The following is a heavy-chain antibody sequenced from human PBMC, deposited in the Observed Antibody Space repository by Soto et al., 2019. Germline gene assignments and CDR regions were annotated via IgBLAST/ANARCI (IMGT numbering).Heavy chain of an antibody. CDR3: AKERSSGWSLDY. CDR1: GFTFSTYA. D-gene: IGHD6-19*01. CDR2: ISGSGDST. V-gene: IGHV3-23*01. J-gene: IGHJ4*02. Sequence: EVQLLESGGGLVQPGGSLRLSCAASGFTFSTYAMNWVRQAPGKGLEWVSGISGSGDSTYYADSVKGRLTVSRDNSKYMLYMQMNSLGAEDTAVFYCAKERSSGWSLDYWGQGTLVTVSS.